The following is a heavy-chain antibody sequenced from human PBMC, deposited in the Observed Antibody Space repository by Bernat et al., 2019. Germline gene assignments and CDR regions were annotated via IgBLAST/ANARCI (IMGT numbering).Heavy chain of an antibody. CDR3: AKRPGYQIGMEV. Sequence: EVQLVESGGGLVQPGGSRRLSCVVSGFSFSSYWMTWVRQPPGKGLEWVASINEDGSEEQYVDSVKGRFTISRDNTKNSLYLQMNSLRVEDTAVFYCAKRPGYQIGMEVWGQGTTVTVSS. V-gene: IGHV3-7*01. J-gene: IGHJ6*02. D-gene: IGHD6-13*01. CDR1: GFSFSSYW. CDR2: INEDGSEE.